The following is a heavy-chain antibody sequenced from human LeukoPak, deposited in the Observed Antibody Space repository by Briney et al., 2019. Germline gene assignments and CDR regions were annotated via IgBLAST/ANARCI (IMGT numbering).Heavy chain of an antibody. CDR1: GGSIISYY. CDR3: ARGGGISHYYYYMDV. V-gene: IGHV4-59*01. CDR2: IYYSGST. J-gene: IGHJ6*03. Sequence: SETLSLTCTVSGGSIISYYWSWSRQPTGKGLEWIGYIYYSGSTNYNPSLKSRVTISVDTSKNQFSLKLSSVTAADTAVYYCARGGGISHYYYYMDVWGKGTTVTISS. D-gene: IGHD6-13*01.